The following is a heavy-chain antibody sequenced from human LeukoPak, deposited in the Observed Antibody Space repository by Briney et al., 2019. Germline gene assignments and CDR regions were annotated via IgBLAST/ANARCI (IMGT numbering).Heavy chain of an antibody. J-gene: IGHJ4*02. CDR1: GGSISSGSYY. D-gene: IGHD3-16*01. V-gene: IGHV4-61*02. CDR2: IYTSGST. CDR3: ARVASYDYVWGSSKWEYYFDY. Sequence: PSQTLSLTCTVSGGSISSGSYYWSWIRQPAGKGLEWIGRIYTSGSTNYNPSLKSRVTISVDTSKNQFSLKLSSVTAAETAVYYCARVASYDYVWGSSKWEYYFDYWGQGTLVTVSS.